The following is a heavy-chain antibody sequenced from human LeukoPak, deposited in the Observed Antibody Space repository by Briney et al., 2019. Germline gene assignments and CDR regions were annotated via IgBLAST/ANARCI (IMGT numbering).Heavy chain of an antibody. CDR3: ARGNEARLYYGMDV. J-gene: IGHJ6*02. D-gene: IGHD1-1*01. V-gene: IGHV4-34*01. Sequence: SETLSLTCAVYGGSFSGYYWSWIRQPPGKGLEWIGEINHSGSTNYNPSLKSRVTISVDTSKNQFSLKLSSVTAADTAVYYCARGNEARLYYGMDVWGQGTTVTVSS. CDR1: GGSFSGYY. CDR2: INHSGST.